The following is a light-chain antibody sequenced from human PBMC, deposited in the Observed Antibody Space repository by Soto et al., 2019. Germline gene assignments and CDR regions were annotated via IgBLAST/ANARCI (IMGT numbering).Light chain of an antibody. CDR1: QSVSYN. Sequence: EIVMTQSPATLSVSPGERATLSCRASQSVSYNLAWYQQKPGQGPRLLIYGAFTRATGIPARFSGSGSGTEFTLTISSLQSEDFGVYYCQRYKNWPPLTFGGGTKVEIK. CDR2: GAF. CDR3: QRYKNWPPLT. J-gene: IGKJ4*01. V-gene: IGKV3-15*01.